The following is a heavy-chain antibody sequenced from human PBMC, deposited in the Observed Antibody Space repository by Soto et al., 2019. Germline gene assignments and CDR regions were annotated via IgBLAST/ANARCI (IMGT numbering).Heavy chain of an antibody. D-gene: IGHD1-26*01. V-gene: IGHV1-58*01. CDR1: GFTFTSSA. J-gene: IGHJ4*02. CDR3: AADGAYSGSYRPPDY. Sequence: ASVKVSCKASGFTFTSSAVQWVRQARGQRLEWIGWIVVGSGNTNYAQKFQERVTITRDMSTSTAYMELSSLRSEDTAVYYCAADGAYSGSYRPPDYWGQGTLVTVSS. CDR2: IVVGSGNT.